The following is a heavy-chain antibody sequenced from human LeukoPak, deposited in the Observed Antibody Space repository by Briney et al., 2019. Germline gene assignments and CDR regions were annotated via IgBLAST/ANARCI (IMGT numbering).Heavy chain of an antibody. CDR3: ARGPTDSKRITIFGVVIASAVASINWFDP. V-gene: IGHV1-8*02. D-gene: IGHD3-3*01. CDR2: MNPNSGNT. J-gene: IGHJ5*02. CDR1: GGTFSSYA. Sequence: ASVKVSCKASGGTFSSYAISWVRQATGQGLEWMGWMNPNSGNTGYAQKFQGRVTMTRNTSISTAYMELSSLRSEDTAVYYCARGPTDSKRITIFGVVIASAVASINWFDPWGQGTLVTVSS.